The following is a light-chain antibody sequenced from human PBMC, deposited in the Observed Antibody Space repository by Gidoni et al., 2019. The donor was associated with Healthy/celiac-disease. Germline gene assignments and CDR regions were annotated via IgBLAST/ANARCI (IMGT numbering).Light chain of an antibody. CDR2: DAS. J-gene: IGKJ4*01. Sequence: EMVLTQSPATLSLSHGDRATLPCRASQSVSSYLAWYQQKPGQDPRLLLFDASNRATSIPAMFSGSGSGTDFTLTISSLEPEDFAVYYCQQRSNWPPLTFGGGTKVDIK. CDR1: QSVSSY. V-gene: IGKV3-11*01. CDR3: QQRSNWPPLT.